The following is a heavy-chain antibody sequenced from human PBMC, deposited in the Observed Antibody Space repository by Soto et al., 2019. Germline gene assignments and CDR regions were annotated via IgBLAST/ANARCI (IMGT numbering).Heavy chain of an antibody. J-gene: IGHJ4*02. V-gene: IGHV3-9*01. D-gene: IGHD3-10*01. CDR2: ISWNSGSI. Sequence: GGSLGLSCAASGFTFDDYAMHWVRQAPGKGLEWVSGISWNSGSIGYADSVKGRFTISRDNAKNSLYLQMNSLRAEDTALYYCAKDQVTMVRGVTQDYWGQGTLVTVSS. CDR1: GFTFDDYA. CDR3: AKDQVTMVRGVTQDY.